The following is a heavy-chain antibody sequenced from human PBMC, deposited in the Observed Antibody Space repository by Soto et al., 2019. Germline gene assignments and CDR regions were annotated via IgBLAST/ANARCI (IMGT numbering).Heavy chain of an antibody. CDR1: GYTFIRYG. D-gene: IGHD3-16*01. CDR2: ISPYNDYT. CDR3: ARGGYYDNVWGKLSEYGLDV. Sequence: QVQLVQSAAEVKKPGASVKVSCKASGYTFIRYGIAWVRQAPGQGLEWLGWISPYNDYTIYTQKLQGRVSMTTDTSSKTVYMELRRLETDDTAVYYCARGGYYDNVWGKLSEYGLDVWGQGTTVTVSS. V-gene: IGHV1-18*01. J-gene: IGHJ6*02.